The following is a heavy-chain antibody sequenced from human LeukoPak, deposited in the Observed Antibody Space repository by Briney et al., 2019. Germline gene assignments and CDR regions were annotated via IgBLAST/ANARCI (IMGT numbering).Heavy chain of an antibody. V-gene: IGHV5-51*01. D-gene: IGHD6-19*01. Sequence: GEALKISCKCSGYSFTRYWIGLVRQMPGKGLELMGIIYPGDSDTRYSPSFQGQVTISADKSISTAYLQWSSLKASDTPMYYCARQEYSSGHDGFDVWGQGTMVTVSS. CDR3: ARQEYSSGHDGFDV. CDR1: GYSFTRYW. J-gene: IGHJ3*01. CDR2: IYPGDSDT.